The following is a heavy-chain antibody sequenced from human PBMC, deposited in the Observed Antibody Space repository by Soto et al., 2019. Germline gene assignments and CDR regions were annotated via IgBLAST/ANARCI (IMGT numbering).Heavy chain of an antibody. CDR3: ARDQPGYSYGYGLGY. V-gene: IGHV3-21*01. CDR2: ISSSSSYI. Sequence: VGSLRLSCAASGFTFSSYSMNWVRQAPGKGLEWVSSISSSSSYIYYADSVKGRFTISRDNAKNSLYLQMNSLRAEDTAVYYCARDQPGYSYGYGLGYWGQGTLVTGSS. D-gene: IGHD5-18*01. CDR1: GFTFSSYS. J-gene: IGHJ4*02.